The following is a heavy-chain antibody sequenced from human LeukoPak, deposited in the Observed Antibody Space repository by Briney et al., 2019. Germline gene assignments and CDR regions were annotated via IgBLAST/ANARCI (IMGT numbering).Heavy chain of an antibody. J-gene: IGHJ4*02. CDR1: GGTFSSYA. V-gene: IGHV1-69*13. CDR2: IIPIFGTA. CDR3: ARDLVGVGATFVDY. D-gene: IGHD1-26*01. Sequence: ASVKVSCKASGGTFSSYAISWVRQAPGQGLEWMGGIIPIFGTANYAQKFQGRVTITADESTSTAYMELSSLRSEDTAVYYCARDLVGVGATFVDYWGQGTLVTVSS.